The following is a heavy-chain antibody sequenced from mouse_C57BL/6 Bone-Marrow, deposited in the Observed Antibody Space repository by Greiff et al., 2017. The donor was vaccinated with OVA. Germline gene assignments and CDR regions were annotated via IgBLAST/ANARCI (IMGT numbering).Heavy chain of an antibody. CDR3: CSGPWYFDV. Sequence: QVQLQQSGAELVRPGASVKLSCKASGYTFTDYYINWVKQRPGQGLEWIARIYPGSGNTYYNEKFKGKATLTAEKSSSTAYMQLSSLTSEDSAVYFCCSGPWYFDVWGTGTTVTVSS. J-gene: IGHJ1*03. CDR1: GYTFTDYY. D-gene: IGHD1-1*01. CDR2: IYPGSGNT. V-gene: IGHV1-76*01.